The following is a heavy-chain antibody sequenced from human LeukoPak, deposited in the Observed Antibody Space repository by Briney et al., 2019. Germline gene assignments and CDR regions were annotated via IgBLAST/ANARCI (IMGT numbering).Heavy chain of an antibody. CDR3: AKGVGYCSGGSCLGAFDI. D-gene: IGHD2-15*01. J-gene: IGHJ3*02. Sequence: GRSLRLSWAAAGFTFDDYAMHWVRQAPGKGLEWDSGISWNSGSIGYADSVKGRFTISRDNAKNSLYLQMNSLRAEDTALYYCAKGVGYCSGGSCLGAFDIWGQGTMVTVSS. CDR1: GFTFDDYA. CDR2: ISWNSGSI. V-gene: IGHV3-9*01.